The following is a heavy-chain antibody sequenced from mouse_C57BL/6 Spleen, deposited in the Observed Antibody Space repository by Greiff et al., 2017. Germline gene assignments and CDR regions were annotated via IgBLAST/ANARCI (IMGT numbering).Heavy chain of an antibody. Sequence: VQLQQSGAELVRPGASVTLSCKASGYTFTDYEMHWVKQTPVHGLEWIGAIDPETGGTAYNQKFKGKAILTADKSSSTAYMELRSLTSEDSAVYYCTRIYGSSDEYFDYWGQGTTLTVSS. CDR2: IDPETGGT. D-gene: IGHD1-1*01. CDR3: TRIYGSSDEYFDY. V-gene: IGHV1-15*01. J-gene: IGHJ2*01. CDR1: GYTFTDYE.